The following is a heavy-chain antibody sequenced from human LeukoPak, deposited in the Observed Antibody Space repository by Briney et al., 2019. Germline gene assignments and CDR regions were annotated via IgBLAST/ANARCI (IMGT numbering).Heavy chain of an antibody. CDR1: GYTFTSYG. D-gene: IGHD3-22*01. CDR2: ISAYNGNT. Sequence: ASVKVSCKASGYTFTSYGISWVRQAPGEGLEWMGWISAYNGNTNYAQKLQGRVTMTTDTSTSTAYMELRSLRSDDTAVYYCARVRNYYDSSGYYQFLYYFDYWGQGTLVTVSS. V-gene: IGHV1-18*01. CDR3: ARVRNYYDSSGYYQFLYYFDY. J-gene: IGHJ4*02.